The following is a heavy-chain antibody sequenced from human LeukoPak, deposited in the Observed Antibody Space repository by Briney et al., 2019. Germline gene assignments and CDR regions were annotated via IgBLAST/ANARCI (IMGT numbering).Heavy chain of an antibody. J-gene: IGHJ5*02. D-gene: IGHD7-27*01. V-gene: IGHV3-23*01. CDR1: GFTFSSYA. CDR2: ISGSGGST. CDR3: ARRASGSIWFDP. Sequence: GGSLRLSCAASGFTFSSYAMSWVRQAPGKGLEWVSAISGSGGSTYYADSVKGRFTISRDISKNTLYLQMNSLRAEDTAVYYCARRASGSIWFDPWGQGTLVTVSS.